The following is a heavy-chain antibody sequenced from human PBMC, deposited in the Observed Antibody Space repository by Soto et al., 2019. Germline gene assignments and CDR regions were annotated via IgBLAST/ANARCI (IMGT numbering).Heavy chain of an antibody. J-gene: IGHJ4*02. Sequence: ASVKVSCKASGYTFTGYYMHWVRQAPGQGLEWMGWINPNSGGTNYAQKFQGRVTMTRDTSISTAYMELSRLRSDDTAVYYCARDPFGYCSSTSCRGAYYFDYWGQGTLVTVSS. CDR2: INPNSGGT. CDR1: GYTFTGYY. V-gene: IGHV1-2*02. CDR3: ARDPFGYCSSTSCRGAYYFDY. D-gene: IGHD2-2*03.